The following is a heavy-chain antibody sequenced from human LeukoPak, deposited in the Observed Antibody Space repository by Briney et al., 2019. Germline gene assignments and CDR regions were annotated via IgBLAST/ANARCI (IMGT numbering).Heavy chain of an antibody. CDR2: MNPNSGNT. CDR3: ATKGPGDFDL. V-gene: IGHV1-8*01. J-gene: IGHJ2*01. Sequence: ASVKVSCTASGYTFTSYDINWVRQATGQGLEWMGWMNPNSGNTGYAQKFQGRVTMTRDTSTSTVYMELSSLRSEDTAVYYCATKGPGDFDLWGRGTLVTVSS. CDR1: GYTFTSYD.